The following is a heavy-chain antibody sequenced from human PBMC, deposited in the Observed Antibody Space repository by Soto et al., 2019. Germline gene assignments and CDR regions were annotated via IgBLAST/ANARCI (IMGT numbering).Heavy chain of an antibody. CDR2: IYYSGST. Sequence: SETLSLTCTVSGGSISSSSYYWGWISQPPGKGLEWIGSIYYSGSTYYNPSLKSRVTISVDTSKNQFSLKLSSVTAADTSVYFCARGTSSIAARPLDYWGQGTLVTVYS. J-gene: IGHJ4*02. D-gene: IGHD6-6*01. V-gene: IGHV4-39*07. CDR1: GGSISSSSYY. CDR3: ARGTSSIAARPLDY.